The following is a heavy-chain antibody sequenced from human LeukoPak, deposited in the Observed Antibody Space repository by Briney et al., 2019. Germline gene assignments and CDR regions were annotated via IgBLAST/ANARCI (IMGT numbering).Heavy chain of an antibody. CDR1: GFTVSSNY. CDR3: ARDGSGYSSSVYFDY. CDR2: IYSGGST. Sequence: GGSLRLSCAASGFTVSSNYMSWVRQAPGKGLEWVSVIYSGGSTYYADSVKGRFTISRDNSKNTLYLQMNSLRAEDTAVYYCARDGSGYSSSVYFDYWGQGTLVTVSS. V-gene: IGHV3-53*01. D-gene: IGHD6-6*01. J-gene: IGHJ4*02.